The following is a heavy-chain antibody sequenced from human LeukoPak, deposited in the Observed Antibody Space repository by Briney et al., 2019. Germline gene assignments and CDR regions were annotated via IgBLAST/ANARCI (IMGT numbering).Heavy chain of an antibody. CDR3: ARKLGYYYYMDV. V-gene: IGHV1-18*01. Sequence: ASVKVSCKASGYTFTSYGVSWVRQAPGQGLEWMGWISTYNDNTNYAQKLQGRVTMTTDTSTSTAYMELRSLRSDDTAVYYSARKLGYYYYMDVWGKGTTVTVSS. J-gene: IGHJ6*03. CDR2: ISTYNDNT. CDR1: GYTFTSYG. D-gene: IGHD4-23*01.